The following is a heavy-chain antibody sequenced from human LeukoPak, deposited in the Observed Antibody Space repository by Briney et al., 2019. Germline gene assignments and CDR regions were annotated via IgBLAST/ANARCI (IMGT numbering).Heavy chain of an antibody. CDR1: GFTFSSYS. Sequence: GGSLRLSCAASGFTFSSYSMNWVRQAPGKGLEWVSSISSSSSYIYYADSVKGRFTISRDNAKNSLYLQMNSLRAEDTAVYYCASSLGGSSSWYYFDYWGQGTLVTVSS. V-gene: IGHV3-21*01. CDR3: ASSLGGSSSWYYFDY. CDR2: ISSSSSYI. J-gene: IGHJ4*02. D-gene: IGHD6-13*01.